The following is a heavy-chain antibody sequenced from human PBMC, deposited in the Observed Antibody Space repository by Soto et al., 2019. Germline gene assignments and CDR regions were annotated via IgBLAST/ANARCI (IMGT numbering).Heavy chain of an antibody. CDR1: GFSFSSYG. Sequence: PGGSLRLSCVASGFSFSSYGMHWVRQAPGKGLEWVAVISYDVPNKYYADSVKGRFTISRDNSKNTLFLQMDSLRAEDTAVYYCAKDLRIAVAGTDFFDYWGQGTLVTVSS. CDR2: ISYDVPNK. V-gene: IGHV3-30*18. D-gene: IGHD6-19*01. J-gene: IGHJ4*02. CDR3: AKDLRIAVAGTDFFDY.